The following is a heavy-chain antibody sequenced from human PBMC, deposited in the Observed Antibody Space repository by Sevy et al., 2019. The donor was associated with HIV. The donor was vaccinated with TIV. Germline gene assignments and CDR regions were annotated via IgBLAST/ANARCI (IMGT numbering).Heavy chain of an antibody. D-gene: IGHD1-26*01. J-gene: IGHJ4*01. CDR1: GYRFTDYY. CDR3: ARDQEFCSPTTCHSGLDH. CDR2: INPNSDVT. Sequence: ASVKVSCETSGYRFTDYYIHWVRQAPGQGLEWMGWINPNSDVTKSAKKFQDRVIMTKDTSISTVYMELRGLTFDDSAVYYCARDQEFCSPTTCHSGLDHWGHRSLVTVSS. V-gene: IGHV1-2*02.